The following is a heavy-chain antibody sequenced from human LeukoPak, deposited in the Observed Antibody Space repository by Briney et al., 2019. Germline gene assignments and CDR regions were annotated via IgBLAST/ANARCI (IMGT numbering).Heavy chain of an antibody. V-gene: IGHV4-59*01. J-gene: IGHJ4*02. D-gene: IGHD2-8*01. CDR3: ARERVTGCADGVCYSRFDY. CDR2: IYYSGGT. Sequence: SETLSLTCTVSGDSITSYYWSWIRQPLRKGREWSGYIYYSGGTDYNPSLKSRVTISVDASDNQFSLRLSSVTAADTAVYYCARERVTGCADGVCYSRFDYWGQGTLVTVSS. CDR1: GDSITSYY.